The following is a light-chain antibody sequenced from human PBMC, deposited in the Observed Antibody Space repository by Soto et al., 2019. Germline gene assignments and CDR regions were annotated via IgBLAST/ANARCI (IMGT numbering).Light chain of an antibody. CDR3: SSFSRSTTPTV. J-gene: IGLJ1*01. CDR1: SSDVGGYNY. Sequence: QSALTQPASVSGSPGQSITISCTGTSSDVGGYNYVSWYQQHPGKAPALIMYEVTNRPSGVSHRFSGSKSGNTASLTISGLQVEDEADYYCSSFSRSTTPTVFGTGTKVTVL. CDR2: EVT. V-gene: IGLV2-14*03.